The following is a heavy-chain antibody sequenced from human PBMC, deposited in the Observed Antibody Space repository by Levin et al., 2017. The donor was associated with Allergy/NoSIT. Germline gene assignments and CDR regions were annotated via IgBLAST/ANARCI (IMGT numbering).Heavy chain of an antibody. CDR3: AQRRGFTVVRGSKIFHDGFEI. J-gene: IGHJ3*02. V-gene: IGHV2-5*02. CDR2: IYWDNDK. Sequence: KWSGPTLVKPTQTLTLTCTVSGFSLSTSGVAVATAGVGVGWIRQPPGKALEWLALIYWDNDKRYSPSLKSRLSITKDTSKNQVVLTMTNVDPVDTATYYCAQRRGFTVVRGSKIFHDGFEIWGRGTKVTVSS. D-gene: IGHD3-10*01. CDR1: GFSLSTSGVAVATAGVG.